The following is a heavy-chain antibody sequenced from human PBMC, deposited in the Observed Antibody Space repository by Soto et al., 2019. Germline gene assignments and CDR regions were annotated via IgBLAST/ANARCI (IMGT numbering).Heavy chain of an antibody. Sequence: LLLQSGAELKKPGASVKISCKASGYSFSTYDISWLRQAPGQQPEWMGRISPKSGNTNYAQKFQDRVTMTADTSSNTAYMGLRGLRSDDTATYYCATSYDSGFDPWGQGTLVTFSA. D-gene: IGHD3-3*01. CDR3: ATSYDSGFDP. V-gene: IGHV1-18*04. CDR1: GYSFSTYD. CDR2: ISPKSGNT. J-gene: IGHJ5*02.